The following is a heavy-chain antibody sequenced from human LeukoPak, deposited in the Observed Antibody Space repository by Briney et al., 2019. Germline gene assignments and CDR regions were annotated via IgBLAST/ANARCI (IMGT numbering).Heavy chain of an antibody. V-gene: IGHV4-34*01. CDR3: ARQVRASVTTVTTFDY. CDR1: GGSFNGYY. CDR2: INHRRST. J-gene: IGHJ4*02. D-gene: IGHD4-11*01. Sequence: SETLSLTCAVYGGSFNGYYWSWIRQPPGKGLEWIGEINHRRSTNYNPSLKSRVTISVDTPKNQFSLRLSTVTAADTAVYYCARQVRASVTTVTTFDYWGQGSLVTVSS.